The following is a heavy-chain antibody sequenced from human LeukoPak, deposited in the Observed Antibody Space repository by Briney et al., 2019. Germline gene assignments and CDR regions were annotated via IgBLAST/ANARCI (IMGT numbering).Heavy chain of an antibody. J-gene: IGHJ4*02. CDR1: GYTFTAYY. Sequence: ASVKVSCRASGYTFTAYYMYWVRQAPGQGLEWMGWINPNSGGTNYAQKFQGRVTMTRDTSISTAYMELSRLRSDDTAVYYCAREGPIVGATHLVDYWGQGTLVTVSS. CDR2: INPNSGGT. CDR3: AREGPIVGATHLVDY. V-gene: IGHV1-2*02. D-gene: IGHD1-26*01.